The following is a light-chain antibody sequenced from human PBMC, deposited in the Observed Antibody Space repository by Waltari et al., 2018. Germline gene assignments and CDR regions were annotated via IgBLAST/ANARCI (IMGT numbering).Light chain of an antibody. CDR1: NIEAKS. J-gene: IGLJ3*02. V-gene: IGLV3-21*04. Sequence: SYVLTQPPSVSVAPGKTARVTCGGANIEAKSVHWYQQKAGQAPVLVVFYENDRHSGIPERFSGSISGNTATLTISRVEVGDEADYYCQVWDNSRDQVVFGGGTKLAVL. CDR2: YEN. CDR3: QVWDNSRDQVV.